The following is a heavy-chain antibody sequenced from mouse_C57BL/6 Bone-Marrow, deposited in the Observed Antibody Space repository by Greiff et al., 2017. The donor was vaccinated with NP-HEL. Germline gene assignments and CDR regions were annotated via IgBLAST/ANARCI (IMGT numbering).Heavy chain of an antibody. CDR1: GFTFSDYG. D-gene: IGHD1-1*01. J-gene: IGHJ3*01. CDR3: AMRNYGSSSAWFAY. Sequence: DVKLVESGGGLVKPGGSLKLSCAASGFTFSDYGMHWVRQAPEKGLEWVAYISSGSSTIYYADTVKGRFTISRDNAKNTLFLQMTSLRSEDTAMYYCAMRNYGSSSAWFAYWGQGTLVTVSA. CDR2: ISSGSSTI. V-gene: IGHV5-17*01.